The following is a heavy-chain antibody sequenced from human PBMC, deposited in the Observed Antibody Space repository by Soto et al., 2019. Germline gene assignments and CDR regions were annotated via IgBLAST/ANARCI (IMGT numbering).Heavy chain of an antibody. V-gene: IGHV1-69*06. CDR3: ARSHKDDYGDYDPYYFDY. J-gene: IGHJ4*02. CDR2: IIPIFGTA. Sequence: QVQLVQSGAEVKKPGSSVKVSCKASGGTFSSYAISWVRQAPGQGLEWMGGIIPIFGTANYAQKFQGRVTITADKSTSTAYMELSSLRSEDTAVYYCARSHKDDYGDYDPYYFDYWGQGTLVTVSS. D-gene: IGHD4-17*01. CDR1: GGTFSSYA.